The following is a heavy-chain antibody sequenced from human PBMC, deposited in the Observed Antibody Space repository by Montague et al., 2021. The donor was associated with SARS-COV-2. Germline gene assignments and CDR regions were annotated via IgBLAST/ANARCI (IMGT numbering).Heavy chain of an antibody. CDR1: GDSVSINSAA. Sequence: CAISGDSVSINSAARSWVKHTSSRGPEWLRGSHYRAKWHYDYAVSVKSRLIIIPNTSENQFSPQLNSVTPEDTAVYYCARDAHIGSSWPFSGYGMDVWGQGTTVTVSS. V-gene: IGHV6-1*01. J-gene: IGHJ6*02. CDR3: ARDAHIGSSWPFSGYGMDV. CDR2: SHYRAKWHY. D-gene: IGHD6-13*01.